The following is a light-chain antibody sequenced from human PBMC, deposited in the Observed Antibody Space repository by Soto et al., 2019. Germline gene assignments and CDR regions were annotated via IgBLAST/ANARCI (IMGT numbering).Light chain of an antibody. J-gene: IGLJ2*01. CDR2: DTS. CDR1: TGAVTSNHH. CDR3: LLSYNAARV. Sequence: QAVVTQEPSLTVSPGGTITLTCGSSTGAVTSNHHPYWFQQKAGQAPRTLIYDTSNKHSWTPARFSGSLLGDKAALTLSGAQPEEEAQYYCLLSYNAARVFGGGTKLTVL. V-gene: IGLV7-46*01.